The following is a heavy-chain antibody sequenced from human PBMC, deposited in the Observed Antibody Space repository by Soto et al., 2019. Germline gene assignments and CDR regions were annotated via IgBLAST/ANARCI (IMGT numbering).Heavy chain of an antibody. CDR2: IHYGGNT. CDR1: GDSISSYY. CDR3: ARDQLGYCSTTTCYNGLDP. Sequence: PSETLSLTCIVSGDSISSYYWSWIRQPPGRGLEWIGYIHYGGNTYYNSSLKSRVTISLDTSKNQFSLKLRSVTAADTAVYYCARDQLGYCSTTTCYNGLDPWGQGTLVTVSS. D-gene: IGHD2-2*01. J-gene: IGHJ5*02. V-gene: IGHV4-59*01.